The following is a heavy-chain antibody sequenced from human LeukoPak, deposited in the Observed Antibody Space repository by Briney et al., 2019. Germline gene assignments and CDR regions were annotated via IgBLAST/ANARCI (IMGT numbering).Heavy chain of an antibody. J-gene: IGHJ4*02. V-gene: IGHV3-30-3*01. CDR3: ARAPPQWLLHYFDY. D-gene: IGHD3-22*01. CDR2: ISYDGSNK. Sequence: QSGGSLRLSCAASGFTFSSYAMHWVRQAPGKGLEWVAVISYDGSNKYYADSVKGRFTISRDNSKNTLYLQMNSLRAEDTAVYYCARAPPQWLLHYFDYWGQGTLVTVSS. CDR1: GFTFSSYA.